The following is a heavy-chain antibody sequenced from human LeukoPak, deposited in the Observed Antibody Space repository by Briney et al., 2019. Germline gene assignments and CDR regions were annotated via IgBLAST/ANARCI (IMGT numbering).Heavy chain of an antibody. CDR3: ARWETGTPWYFDY. Sequence: SVKVSCKASGGTFSSYAISWVRQAPGQGLEWMGGIIPIFGTANYAQKFQGRVPITADESTSTAYMELSSLRSEDTAVYYCARWETGTPWYFDYWGQGTLVTVSS. D-gene: IGHD1-7*01. CDR1: GGTFSSYA. CDR2: IIPIFGTA. V-gene: IGHV1-69*13. J-gene: IGHJ4*02.